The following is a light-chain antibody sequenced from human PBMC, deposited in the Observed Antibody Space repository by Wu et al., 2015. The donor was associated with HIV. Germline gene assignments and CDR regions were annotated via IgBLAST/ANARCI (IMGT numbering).Light chain of an antibody. V-gene: IGKV1-39*01. J-gene: IGKJ3*01. CDR3: QQSYSTLFT. Sequence: DIQMTQSPSSLSASVGDRVTITCRASRTISTSLNWYQQKPGKAPKLLIYAASSLQSGVPSRFSGSGSGTDFTLTISSLQLEDFATYYCQQSYSTLFTFGPGPKWIS. CDR2: AAS. CDR1: RTISTS.